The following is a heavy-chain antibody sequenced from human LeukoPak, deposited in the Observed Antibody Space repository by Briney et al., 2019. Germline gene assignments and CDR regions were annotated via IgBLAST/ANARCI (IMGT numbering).Heavy chain of an antibody. CDR2: INHNGGI. D-gene: IGHD3-10*01. V-gene: IGHV4-34*01. J-gene: IGHJ4*02. CDR1: GGSFSDYY. CDR3: ARGFLAYFYGSSSHDY. Sequence: SETLSLTCAVHGGSFSDYYWAWIRQPPGKGLEWSGEINHNGGINYNPSLKSRVTLSLDTSMNHVSLRLTSVTAADTGVYYCARGFLAYFYGSSSHDYWGQGTLVSVSS.